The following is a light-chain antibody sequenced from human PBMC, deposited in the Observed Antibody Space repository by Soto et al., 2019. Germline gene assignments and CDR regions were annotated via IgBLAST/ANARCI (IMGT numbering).Light chain of an antibody. J-gene: IGKJ5*01. CDR1: QSVSSNY. Sequence: SPRTLALSPCEIATLSCRATQSVSSNYLAWYQQKPGQSPRLLSYGASGRATGIPDRFSGSGSGTDFTLTISRLEPENFAVFYCQQFDTSPPCTFGQATRLDIK. CDR2: GAS. CDR3: QQFDTSPPCT. V-gene: IGKV3-20*01.